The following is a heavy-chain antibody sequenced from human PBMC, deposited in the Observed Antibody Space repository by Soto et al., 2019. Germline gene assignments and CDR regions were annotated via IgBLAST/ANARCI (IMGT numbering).Heavy chain of an antibody. CDR3: ARGPNYFYDMDG. J-gene: IGHJ6*03. CDR2: INPNSGGT. V-gene: IGHV1-2*04. Sequence: QVQLVQSGAEVKKPGASVKVSCKASGYNFTGYYMHWVRQAPGQGLEWMGWINPNSGGTKYAQKFQGWVTMTKDTSISTAYIELSRLRSDDTAVYYCARGPNYFYDMDGWGRGTPVTVSS. CDR1: GYNFTGYY.